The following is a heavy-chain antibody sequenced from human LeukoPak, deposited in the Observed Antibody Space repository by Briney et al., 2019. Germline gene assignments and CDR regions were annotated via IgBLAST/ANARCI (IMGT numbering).Heavy chain of an antibody. Sequence: ASVKVSCKASGYTFTSYGISWVRQSPGQGLEWMGWISGYNGNPSYAQKLQGRVTMTTDTSTSTAYMELRSLRADDTAVYYCGRSYSSSHPDWFDPWGQGTLVTVSS. CDR1: GYTFTSYG. CDR2: ISGYNGNP. J-gene: IGHJ5*02. D-gene: IGHD6-6*01. V-gene: IGHV1-18*01. CDR3: GRSYSSSHPDWFDP.